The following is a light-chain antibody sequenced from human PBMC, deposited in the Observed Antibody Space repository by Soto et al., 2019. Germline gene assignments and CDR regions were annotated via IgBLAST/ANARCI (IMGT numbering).Light chain of an antibody. CDR2: YDS. CDR3: QVWDSSSGHRV. Sequence: SYELTQPPSVSVAPGKTARITCGGNNIGSKSVHWYQQKPGQAPVLVIYYDSDRPSGIPERFSGSNSGNTATLTISRVEAGDEADYYCQVWDSSSGHRVFGGGTKLTVL. CDR1: NIGSKS. J-gene: IGLJ2*01. V-gene: IGLV3-21*04.